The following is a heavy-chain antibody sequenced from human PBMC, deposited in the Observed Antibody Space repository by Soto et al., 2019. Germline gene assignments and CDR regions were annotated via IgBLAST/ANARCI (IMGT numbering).Heavy chain of an antibody. CDR3: AREGSTWPGVWFDP. Sequence: SETLSLTCTVSGGSISRYYWSWIRQPPGKGLEWIGYIYYSGSTNYNPSLKSRVTMSVDTSKNQFSLKLSSVTAADTAVHYCAREGSTWPGVWFDPWGQGTLVTVS. D-gene: IGHD6-13*01. CDR1: GGSISRYY. J-gene: IGHJ5*02. V-gene: IGHV4-59*01. CDR2: IYYSGST.